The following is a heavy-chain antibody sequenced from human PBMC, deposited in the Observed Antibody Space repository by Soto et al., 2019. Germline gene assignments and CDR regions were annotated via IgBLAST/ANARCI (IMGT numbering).Heavy chain of an antibody. CDR3: ARGGPTATILDY. V-gene: IGHV4-61*08. D-gene: IGHD1-26*01. CDR1: GGSVSGGGYF. J-gene: IGHJ4*02. CDR2: ISYSGST. Sequence: QVQLQESGPGLVKPSETLSLTCTVSGGSVSGGGYFWSWVRQPPGKGLEYIGYISYSGSTNYNPSLKSRVTISVDTSKNQFSLRLSSVTAADTAVYFCARGGPTATILDYWGQGTLVTVSS.